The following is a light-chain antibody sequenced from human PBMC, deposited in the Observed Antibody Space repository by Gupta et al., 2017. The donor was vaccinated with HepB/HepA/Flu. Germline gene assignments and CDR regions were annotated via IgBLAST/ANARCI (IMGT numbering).Light chain of an antibody. CDR2: DVS. J-gene: IGLJ1*01. CDR3: CSDASSYTHFV. V-gene: IGLV2-11*01. Sequence: QSALTPHPSVFGSPGQPVPISCTGSSSDVGNYNYVSWYQHHPGEAPKLMFYDVSKWPTVVPDRFSGSKSGNTTSLTIAGLQADDEAYYYCCSDASSYTHFVFGTGTKVTVL. CDR1: SSDVGNYNY.